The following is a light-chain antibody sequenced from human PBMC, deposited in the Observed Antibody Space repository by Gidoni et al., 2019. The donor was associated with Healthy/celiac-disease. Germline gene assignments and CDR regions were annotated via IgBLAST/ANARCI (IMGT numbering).Light chain of an antibody. CDR2: KAS. J-gene: IGKJ2*01. V-gene: IGKV1-5*03. Sequence: DMHMTQSPSTLSASVGDRVTITCRASQRISSWLACYQQKPGKAPTLLIYKASSLESGVPSRFCGSGSGTEFTLTISSLQPDDFATYYCQQYNSYSRTFGQGTKLEIK. CDR3: QQYNSYSRT. CDR1: QRISSW.